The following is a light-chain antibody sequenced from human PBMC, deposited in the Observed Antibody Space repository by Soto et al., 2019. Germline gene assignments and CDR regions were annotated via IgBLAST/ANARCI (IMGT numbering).Light chain of an antibody. Sequence: EIVMTQSPATLSVSPGERATLSCRASQSVSNNYLAWYQQKPGQAPRLLIYGASNRATGIPDRFSGSGSGTDFTLTISRLEPEDFAVYYCQQYGSSPLTFGQGTRLEI. CDR1: QSVSNNY. CDR3: QQYGSSPLT. J-gene: IGKJ5*01. CDR2: GAS. V-gene: IGKV3-20*01.